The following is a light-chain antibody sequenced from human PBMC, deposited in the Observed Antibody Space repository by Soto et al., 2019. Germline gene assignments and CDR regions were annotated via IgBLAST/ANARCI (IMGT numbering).Light chain of an antibody. CDR2: GVS. CDR1: QSVSSNV. V-gene: IGKV3-20*01. Sequence: EIVLTQSPGTLPLSPGERATLSCRASQSVSSNVLAWYQQKPGQAPRLLIYGVSSRATGIPDRFSGSGSGTDFTLTISRLEPEDFAVYYCQEYGSSRTFGQGPKVEIK. J-gene: IGKJ1*01. CDR3: QEYGSSRT.